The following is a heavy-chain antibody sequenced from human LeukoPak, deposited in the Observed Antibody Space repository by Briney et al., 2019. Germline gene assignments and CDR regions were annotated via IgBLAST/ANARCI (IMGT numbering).Heavy chain of an antibody. V-gene: IGHV3-30*03. D-gene: IGHD4-17*01. CDR1: GFTFSSYG. CDR2: ISYGGSNK. J-gene: IGHJ6*02. CDR3: ATVPYGDPHYYYYYGMDV. Sequence: PGRSLRLSCAASGFTFSSYGMRWVRQAPGKGLEWVAYISYGGSNKYYADSVKGRFTISRDNSKNALYLQMNSLRAEDTAVYYCATVPYGDPHYYYYYGMDVWGQGTMVTVSS.